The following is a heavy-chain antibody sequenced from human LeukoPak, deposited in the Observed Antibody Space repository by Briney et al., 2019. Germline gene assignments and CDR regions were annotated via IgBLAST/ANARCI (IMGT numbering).Heavy chain of an antibody. CDR3: AKRRGLELLYYYYMDV. V-gene: IGHV3-30*04. Sequence: SGGSLRLSCAASGFTFSSYAMDWVRQAPGKGLEWVAVISYDGSNKYYADSVKGRFTISRDNSKNTLYLQMNSLRAEDTAVYYCAKRRGLELLYYYYMDVWGKGTTVIVSS. CDR1: GFTFSSYA. D-gene: IGHD1-7*01. J-gene: IGHJ6*03. CDR2: ISYDGSNK.